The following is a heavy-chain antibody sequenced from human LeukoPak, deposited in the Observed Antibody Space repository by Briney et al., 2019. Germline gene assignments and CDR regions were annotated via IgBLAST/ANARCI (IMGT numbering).Heavy chain of an antibody. V-gene: IGHV3-33*08. D-gene: IGHD2-2*02. CDR2: IWYDGSNK. CDR3: ARGGFRVVVPAAIPED. CDR1: GFTFSSYA. Sequence: PGGSLRLSCSASGFTFSSYAMHWVRQAPGKGLEWVAVIWYDGSNKYYADSVKGRFTISRDNSKNTLYLQMNSLRAEDTAVYYCARGGFRVVVPAAIPEDWGQGTLVTVSS. J-gene: IGHJ4*02.